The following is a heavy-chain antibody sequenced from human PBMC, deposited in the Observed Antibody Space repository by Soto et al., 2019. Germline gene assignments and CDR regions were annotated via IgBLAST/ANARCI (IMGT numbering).Heavy chain of an antibody. CDR2: ICRIGST. CDR3: ALRSMPVVPEY. D-gene: IGHD3-22*01. Sequence: PSETLSLTCAVSGGSISSGGYSWSWIRQPPGKGLEWIGYICRIGSTYYNPSLKSRVTISIDTSNNQFSLNLYSVTAADTAVYYCALRSMPVVPEYWGQGTLVTVSS. V-gene: IGHV4-30-2*01. CDR1: GGSISSGGYS. J-gene: IGHJ4*02.